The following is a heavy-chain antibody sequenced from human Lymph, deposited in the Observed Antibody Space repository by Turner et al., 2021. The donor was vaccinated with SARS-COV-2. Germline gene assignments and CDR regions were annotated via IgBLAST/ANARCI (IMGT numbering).Heavy chain of an antibody. V-gene: IGHV5-51*01. Sequence: EVHLVQSGAEVKKPGESLKISCKGSGYSFPTYWIGWVRQMPGKGLEWMVIIYPGDSDTRYSPSCQGQFTISADKSISTSYLQWSILKASDTAMYYCARLPIARGYSGYDFYYFDYWGQGTLVTVSS. CDR1: GYSFPTYW. CDR2: IYPGDSDT. D-gene: IGHD5-12*01. CDR3: ARLPIARGYSGYDFYYFDY. J-gene: IGHJ4*02.